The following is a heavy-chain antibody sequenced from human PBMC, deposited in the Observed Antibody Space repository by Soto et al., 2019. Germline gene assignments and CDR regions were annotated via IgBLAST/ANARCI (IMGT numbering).Heavy chain of an antibody. J-gene: IGHJ3*02. CDR2: INPSGGST. V-gene: IGHV1-46*01. CDR1: GYTFTSYY. CDR3: ANPNGVGGGAFDI. Sequence: ASVKVSCKASGYTFTSYYMHWVRQAPGQGLEWMGIINPSGGSTRYAQKFQGRVTMTRDTSTSTVYMELSSLRSEDTAVYYCANPNGVGGGAFDIWGQGSMVTVSS. D-gene: IGHD2-8*01.